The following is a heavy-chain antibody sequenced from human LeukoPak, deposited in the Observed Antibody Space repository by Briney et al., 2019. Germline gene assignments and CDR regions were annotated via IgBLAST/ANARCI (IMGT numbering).Heavy chain of an antibody. CDR2: IKQDGSVT. CDR3: ARVLRNSLYTGFILPDS. CDR1: GFTFSNHW. Sequence: GGSLRLSCTASGFTFSNHWMSWVRQAPGKGLEWVANIKQDGSVTYYVDSVKGRFSISRDNAKNSLYLQVNSLRADDTAVYYFARVLRNSLYTGFILPDSGGQGPLVPVS. D-gene: IGHD5-12*01. J-gene: IGHJ4*02. V-gene: IGHV3-7*01.